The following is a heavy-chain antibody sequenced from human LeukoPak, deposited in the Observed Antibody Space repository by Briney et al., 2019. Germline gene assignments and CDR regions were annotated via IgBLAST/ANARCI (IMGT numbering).Heavy chain of an antibody. J-gene: IGHJ4*02. V-gene: IGHV3-7*01. Sequence: PGGSLRLSRAASGFTFSSYWMSWVRQAPGKGLEWVANIKQDGSEKYYVDSVKGRFTISRDNAKNSLYLQMNSLRAEDTAVYYCARDRGGSYLDYWGQGTLVTVSS. CDR1: GFTFSSYW. CDR3: ARDRGGSYLDY. D-gene: IGHD1-26*01. CDR2: IKQDGSEK.